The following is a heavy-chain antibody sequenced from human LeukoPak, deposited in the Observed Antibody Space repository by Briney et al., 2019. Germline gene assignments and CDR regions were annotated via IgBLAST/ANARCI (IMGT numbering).Heavy chain of an antibody. Sequence: SETLSLTCTVSGGSTSSTSYYWGWIRQPPGKDLEWIGSIYHSGSTYYNPSLKSRVTISVDTSKNQFSLKLSSVTAADTAVYYCARSYDILTRFDYWGQGTLVTVSS. J-gene: IGHJ4*02. V-gene: IGHV4-39*07. CDR2: IYHSGST. D-gene: IGHD3-9*01. CDR1: GGSTSSTSYY. CDR3: ARSYDILTRFDY.